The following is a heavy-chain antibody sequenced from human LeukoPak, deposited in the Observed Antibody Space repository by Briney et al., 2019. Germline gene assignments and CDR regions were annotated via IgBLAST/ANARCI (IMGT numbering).Heavy chain of an antibody. CDR2: IRYDGSNK. Sequence: PGGSLRLSCEASGVTFSSYWMNWVRQAPGKGLEWVAFIRYDGSNKYYADSVKGRFTISRDNSKNTLYLQMNSLRAEDTAVYYCAKRGVDEDYFDYWGQGTLVTVSS. CDR3: AKRGVDEDYFDY. J-gene: IGHJ4*02. D-gene: IGHD3/OR15-3a*01. CDR1: GVTFSSYW. V-gene: IGHV3-30*02.